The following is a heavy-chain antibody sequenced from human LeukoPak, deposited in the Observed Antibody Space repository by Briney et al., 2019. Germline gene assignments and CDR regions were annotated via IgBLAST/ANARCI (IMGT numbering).Heavy chain of an antibody. CDR2: INPNNGGT. CDR1: GYTFTGYY. J-gene: IGHJ3*02. Sequence: ASVKVSCKTSGYTFTGYYMHWVRQAPGQGLEWMGWINPNNGGTNYAQKLQGRVTMTRDTSITTAYMELSRLRSDDTAVYYCASSYYYDTSGYYLAFDIWGQGTMVTVSS. V-gene: IGHV1-2*02. CDR3: ASSYYYDTSGYYLAFDI. D-gene: IGHD3-22*01.